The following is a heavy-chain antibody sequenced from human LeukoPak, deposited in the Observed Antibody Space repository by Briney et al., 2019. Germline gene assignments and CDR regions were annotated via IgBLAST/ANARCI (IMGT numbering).Heavy chain of an antibody. J-gene: IGHJ6*03. D-gene: IGHD2-2*01. CDR2: IYHSGST. CDR3: ARVGSSTTYYYYMDV. CDR1: GYSIISGYY. Sequence: SEALSLTCTVSGYSIISGYYWGWIRQPPGKGLEWIGSIYHSGSTYYNPSLKSRVTISVDTSKNQFSLKLSSVTAADTAVYYCARVGSSTTYYYYMDVWGKGTTVTVSS. V-gene: IGHV4-38-2*02.